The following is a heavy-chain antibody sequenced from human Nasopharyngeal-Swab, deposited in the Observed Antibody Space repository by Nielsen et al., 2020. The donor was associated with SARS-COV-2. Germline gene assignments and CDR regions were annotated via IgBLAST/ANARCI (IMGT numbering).Heavy chain of an antibody. Sequence: SETLSLTCTLSGDSIAYSTFYWGWIRQPPGKGLDWIGNIYYNGNTYQNPSLKSRLTISVDKSKNQFSLQLSSVTAADTAVYYCVRSSSWYYFDYWAQGTQVTVSS. D-gene: IGHD6-13*01. CDR1: GDSIAYSTFY. CDR3: VRSSSWYYFDY. J-gene: IGHJ4*02. V-gene: IGHV4-39*01. CDR2: IYYNGNT.